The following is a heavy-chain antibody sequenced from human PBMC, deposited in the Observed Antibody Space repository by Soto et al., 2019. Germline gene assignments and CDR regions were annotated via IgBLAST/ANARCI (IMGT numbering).Heavy chain of an antibody. CDR1: GFAFSSYA. D-gene: IGHD1-26*01. Sequence: GGSLRLSCAASGFAFSSYAMHWVRQAPGKGLEWVAVISYDGSNKYYADSVKGRFTISRDNSKNTLYPQMKSLRAEDTAVYYCARSEWELLPSLGYWGQGTLVTVSS. CDR2: ISYDGSNK. V-gene: IGHV3-30-3*01. J-gene: IGHJ4*02. CDR3: ARSEWELLPSLGY.